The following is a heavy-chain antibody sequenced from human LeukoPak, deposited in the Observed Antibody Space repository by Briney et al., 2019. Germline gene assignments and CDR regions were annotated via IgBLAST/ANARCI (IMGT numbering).Heavy chain of an antibody. V-gene: IGHV3-48*04. CDR2: ISSSSTTR. CDR1: GFTFSTYN. CDR3: ARDRRYYYGMDV. J-gene: IGHJ6*02. Sequence: GGSLRLSCAASGFTFSTYNMNWVRQAPGKGLEWVSYISSSSTTRYYADSVKGRFTISRDNAKNSLYLQMNSLRAEDTAVYYCARDRRYYYGMDVWGQGTTVTVSS.